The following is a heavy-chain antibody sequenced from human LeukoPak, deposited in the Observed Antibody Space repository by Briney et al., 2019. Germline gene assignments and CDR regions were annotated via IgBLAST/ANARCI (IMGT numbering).Heavy chain of an antibody. Sequence: SETLSLTCAVYGGSFSGYYWSWIRQPPGKGLEWIGEINHSGSTNYNPSLKSRVTISVDTSKNQFSLKLSSVTAADTALYYCARDKYFYDSRGYLFDYWGQGTLVTVSS. J-gene: IGHJ4*02. CDR2: INHSGST. CDR3: ARDKYFYDSRGYLFDY. CDR1: GGSFSGYY. D-gene: IGHD3-22*01. V-gene: IGHV4-34*01.